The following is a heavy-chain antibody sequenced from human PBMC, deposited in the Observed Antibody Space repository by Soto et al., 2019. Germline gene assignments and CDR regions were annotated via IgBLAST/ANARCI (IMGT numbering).Heavy chain of an antibody. J-gene: IGHJ5*01. CDR2: IKTDGTTT. CDR1: GFTLSSRW. Sequence: EVQLVESGGGLVQPGGSLRLSCVVSGFTLSSRWMHWVRQTPGKGLVWISRIKTDGTTTNYADSVKGRFTISRDNAKNALYLHMNSLRHEDTAMYYCVRDKDTYGQAGFDSWGQGTLVTVAS. D-gene: IGHD2-15*01. CDR3: VRDKDTYGQAGFDS. V-gene: IGHV3-74*01.